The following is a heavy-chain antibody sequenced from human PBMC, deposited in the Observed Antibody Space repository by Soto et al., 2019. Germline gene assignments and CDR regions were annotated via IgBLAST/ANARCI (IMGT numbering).Heavy chain of an antibody. Sequence: QVQLRESGPGLVKSSGTLFLTCVVSGGSISSTNWWSWVRQPPGKGVGWIGEIYHSGSPTFSPSLRGRATISVDKSNNQFSLRLRSVTAADTAVYYCATLPPRIVVALLPIPTWGQGILVTVSS. CDR2: IYHSGSP. CDR3: ATLPPRIVVALLPIPT. V-gene: IGHV4-4*02. CDR1: GGSISSTNW. D-gene: IGHD2-21*01. J-gene: IGHJ5*02.